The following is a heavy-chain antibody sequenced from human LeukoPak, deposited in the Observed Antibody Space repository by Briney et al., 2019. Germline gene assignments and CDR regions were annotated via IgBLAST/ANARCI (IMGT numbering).Heavy chain of an antibody. Sequence: GGSLRLSCEPHGFTFSNYGMHWVRQPPGKGLEWVAFISYGETEKQYADSVKGRFAISRDDSKNTLFLQMNSLRDEDTAIYYCAKVHGWGRQLGYYFDYWGQGTLVTVSS. CDR2: ISYGETEK. CDR1: GFTFSNYG. J-gene: IGHJ4*02. CDR3: AKVHGWGRQLGYYFDY. V-gene: IGHV3-30*02. D-gene: IGHD2-15*01.